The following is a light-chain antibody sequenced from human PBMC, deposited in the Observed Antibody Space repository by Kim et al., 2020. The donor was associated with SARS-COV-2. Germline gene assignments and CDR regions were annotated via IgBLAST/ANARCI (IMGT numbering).Light chain of an antibody. Sequence: SYELTQPPSVSVSPGQTASITCSGDKSGDKYACWYQQKPGQSPVLVIYQDSKRPSGIPERFSGSNSGNTATLTISGTQAMVEADYYCQAWDSSTVVFGGG. CDR1: KSGDKY. CDR3: QAWDSSTVV. V-gene: IGLV3-1*01. CDR2: QDS. J-gene: IGLJ2*01.